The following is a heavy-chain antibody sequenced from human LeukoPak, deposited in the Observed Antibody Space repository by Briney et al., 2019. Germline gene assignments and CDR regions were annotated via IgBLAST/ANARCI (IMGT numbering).Heavy chain of an antibody. CDR3: AKAETYYYDSSGYLVDY. D-gene: IGHD3-22*01. Sequence: PGGSLRLSCAASGFTFSSYAMSWVRQAPGKGLEWVSAISGSGGSTYYADSVKGRFTISRDNSKNTLYLQMNSLRAEDTAVYYCAKAETYYYDSSGYLVDYWGQGTLVTVSS. J-gene: IGHJ4*02. CDR1: GFTFSSYA. V-gene: IGHV3-23*01. CDR2: ISGSGGST.